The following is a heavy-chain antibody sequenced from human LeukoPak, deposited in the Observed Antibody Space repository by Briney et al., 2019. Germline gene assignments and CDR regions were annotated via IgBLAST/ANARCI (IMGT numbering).Heavy chain of an antibody. V-gene: IGHV3-23*01. J-gene: IGHJ5*02. D-gene: IGHD3-22*01. CDR3: AKDLGGVYYDSSGYPS. Sequence: GGSLRLSCAASGFTFSSYAMSWVRQAPGKGLEWVSAISGSGGSTYYADSVKGRFTISRDNSKNTLYLQMNSLRAEDTAVYYCAKDLGGVYYDSSGYPSWGQGTLVTVSS. CDR2: ISGSGGST. CDR1: GFTFSSYA.